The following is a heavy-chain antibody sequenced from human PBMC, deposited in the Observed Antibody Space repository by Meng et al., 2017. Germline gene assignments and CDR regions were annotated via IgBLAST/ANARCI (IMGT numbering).Heavy chain of an antibody. J-gene: IGHJ4*02. CDR2: ISWNSGSI. V-gene: IGHV3-9*01. CDR3: AKDSEAS. CDR1: GFTFDDYA. Sequence: SLKISCAASGFTFDDYAMHWVRQAPGKGLEWVSGISWNSGSIGYADSVKGRFTISRDNAKNSLYLQMNGLRAEDTAVYYCAKDSEASWGQGTLVTVSS.